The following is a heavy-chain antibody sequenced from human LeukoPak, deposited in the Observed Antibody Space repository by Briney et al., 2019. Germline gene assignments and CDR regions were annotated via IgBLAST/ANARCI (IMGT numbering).Heavy chain of an antibody. CDR2: MNPNSGNT. CDR3: ARGYCSGGSCSNWFDP. J-gene: IGHJ5*02. CDR1: GYTFTSYD. D-gene: IGHD2-15*01. V-gene: IGHV1-8*01. Sequence: ASVKVSCKPSGYTFTSYDINWVRQATGQGLEWMGWMNPNSGNTGYAQKFQGRVTMTRNTSISTAYMELSSLRSEDTAVYYCARGYCSGGSCSNWFDPWGQGTLVTVSS.